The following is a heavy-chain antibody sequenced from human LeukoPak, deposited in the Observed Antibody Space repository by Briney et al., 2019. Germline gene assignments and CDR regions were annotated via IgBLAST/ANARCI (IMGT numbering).Heavy chain of an antibody. CDR3: ATPGPKSGYSGYDSLDY. CDR1: GGTFSSYA. J-gene: IGHJ4*02. V-gene: IGHV1-69*05. Sequence: ASVKVSCKASGGTFSSYAISWVRQAPGQGLEWMVGIIPIFGTANYAQKFQGRVTTTTDESTSTAYMELSSLRSEDTAVYYCATPGPKSGYSGYDSLDYWGQGTLVTVSS. D-gene: IGHD5-12*01. CDR2: IIPIFGTA.